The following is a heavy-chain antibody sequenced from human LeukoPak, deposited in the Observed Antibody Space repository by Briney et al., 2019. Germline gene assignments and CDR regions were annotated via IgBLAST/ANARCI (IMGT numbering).Heavy chain of an antibody. V-gene: IGHV3-23*01. CDR2: ISVGSDVI. Sequence: GGSLRLSCAVSGLTFSNSAMSWVRQAPGKGLEWVSAISVGSDVIYYADSVKGRFAISRDDSKHTVYLQMDSLRAEDTAVYYCATGKWELLPTFDYWGQGTLVTVSS. CDR1: GLTFSNSA. CDR3: ATGKWELLPTFDY. D-gene: IGHD1-26*01. J-gene: IGHJ4*02.